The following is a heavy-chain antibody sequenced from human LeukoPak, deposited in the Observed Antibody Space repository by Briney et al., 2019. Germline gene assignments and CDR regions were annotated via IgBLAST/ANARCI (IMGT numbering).Heavy chain of an antibody. Sequence: GASVKVSCKASGYTFTGYYMHWVRQAPGQGLEWMGWINPNSGGTNYAQKFQGRVTMTRDTSISTAYMELSRLRSDDTAVYYCARVYDYELYYYYYGMDVWGQGTTVTVSS. CDR1: GYTFTGYY. J-gene: IGHJ6*02. CDR3: ARVYDYELYYYYYGMDV. CDR2: INPNSGGT. V-gene: IGHV1-2*02. D-gene: IGHD5-12*01.